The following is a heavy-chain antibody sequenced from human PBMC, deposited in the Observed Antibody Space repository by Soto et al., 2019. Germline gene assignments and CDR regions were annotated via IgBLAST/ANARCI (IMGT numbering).Heavy chain of an antibody. D-gene: IGHD2-2*01. CDR1: GGSVSSGSYY. J-gene: IGHJ2*01. V-gene: IGHV4-61*01. CDR3: ARDKVVVPAAIWYFDL. CDR2: IYYSGST. Sequence: QVQLQESGPGLVKPSETLSLTCTVSGGSVSSGSYYWSWIRQPPGKGLEWIGYIYYSGSTNYNPSLQSRDTISVDTSKNPFSLKLSSVTAADTAVYYCARDKVVVPAAIWYFDLWGRGTLVTVSS.